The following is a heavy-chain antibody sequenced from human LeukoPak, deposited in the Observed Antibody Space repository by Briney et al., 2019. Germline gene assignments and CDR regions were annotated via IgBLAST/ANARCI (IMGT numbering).Heavy chain of an antibody. CDR2: ITGTSRYI. CDR1: GFTFSSYA. V-gene: IGHV3-21*04. J-gene: IGHJ6*02. CDR3: ATRVYCGGDCYSSHGMDV. Sequence: GGSLRLSCAASGFTFSSYAMSWVRQAPGKGLEWVSSITGTSRYIYYADSVKGRFTISRDNAKNSLYLQMNSLRAEDTAVYYCATRVYCGGDCYSSHGMDVWGPGTTVTVSS. D-gene: IGHD2-21*02.